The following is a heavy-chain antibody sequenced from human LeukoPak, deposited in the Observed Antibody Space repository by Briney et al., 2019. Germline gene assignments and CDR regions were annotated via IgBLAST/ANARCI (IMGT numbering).Heavy chain of an antibody. CDR2: ISSSSSTI. CDR3: ATPVWSYMDV. D-gene: IGHD3-10*01. CDR1: GFIFSSHG. Sequence: QTGGSLRLSCAASGFIFSSHGMNWVRQAPGKGLEWVSYISSSSSTIYYADSVKGRFTISRDNAKNSLYLQMNSLRAEDTAVYYCATPVWSYMDVWGKGTTVTVSS. J-gene: IGHJ6*03. V-gene: IGHV3-48*01.